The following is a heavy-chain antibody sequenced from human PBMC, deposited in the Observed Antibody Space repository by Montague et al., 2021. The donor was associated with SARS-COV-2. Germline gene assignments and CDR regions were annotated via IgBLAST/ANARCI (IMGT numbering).Heavy chain of an antibody. J-gene: IGHJ4*02. V-gene: IGHV4-39*01. Sequence: SETLSLTCTRSGGCIRSSSYYWGWIRQPQGKGLEWIGSIYYSGSTYYNPSLKSRVTISVDTSKNQFSLKLSSVTAADTAVYYCARMTLLRYFDWLSHGGYFEYWGQGTLATVSS. CDR1: GGCIRSSSYY. CDR2: IYYSGST. D-gene: IGHD3-9*01. CDR3: ARMTLLRYFDWLSHGGYFEY.